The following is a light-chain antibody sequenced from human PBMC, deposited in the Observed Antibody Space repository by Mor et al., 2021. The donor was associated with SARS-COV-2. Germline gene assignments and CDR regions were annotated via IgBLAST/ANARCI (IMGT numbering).Light chain of an antibody. J-gene: IGKJ5*01. Sequence: ATSTLQSGVPSRFSGSGSGTDFTLTITSLQPEDSATYFCQQSYSIPPITFGQGT. CDR3: QQSYSIPPIT. CDR2: ATS. V-gene: IGKV1-39*01.